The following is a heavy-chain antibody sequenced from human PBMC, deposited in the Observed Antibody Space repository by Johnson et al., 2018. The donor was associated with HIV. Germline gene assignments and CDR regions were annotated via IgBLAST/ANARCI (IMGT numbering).Heavy chain of an antibody. CDR1: GFTFSDYY. D-gene: IGHD6-19*01. CDR2: ISSSGSTI. V-gene: IGHV3-11*04. CDR3: ARKQWLEIPSDALDV. Sequence: QVQLVESGGGLVKPGGSLRLSCATSGFTFSDYYMSWIRQPPGKGLEWLSYISSSGSTIYYADSVKGRFTISRDNAKKTLYLQMNSLRAEDTAVYFCARKQWLEIPSDALDVWGQGTMVTVAS. J-gene: IGHJ3*01.